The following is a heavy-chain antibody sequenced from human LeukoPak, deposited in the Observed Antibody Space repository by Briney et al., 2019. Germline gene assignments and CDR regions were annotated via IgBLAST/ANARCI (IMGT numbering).Heavy chain of an antibody. Sequence: PGGSLRLSCAASGFTVSSNYMSWVRQVPGKGLEWVSIIYSSGNIFYADSVKGRFTISRDNSKNTLYLQMNSLRAEDTAVYYCARGPRTDSFDYWGQGILVTVSS. V-gene: IGHV3-53*01. CDR2: IYSSGNI. J-gene: IGHJ4*02. CDR1: GFTVSSNY. D-gene: IGHD4-17*01. CDR3: ARGPRTDSFDY.